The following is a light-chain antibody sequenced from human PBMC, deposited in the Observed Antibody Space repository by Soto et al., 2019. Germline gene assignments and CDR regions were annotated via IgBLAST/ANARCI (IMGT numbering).Light chain of an antibody. V-gene: IGKV3-20*01. J-gene: IGKJ4*01. CDR3: QQYGSSPS. Sequence: ELELTQSPGTLSLSPGERPTLSCRASQSVSSSYLAWYQQKPGXAPXXLIYGASSRATGIPDRFSGSGSGTEFTLPISRLEPEDSAVDDCQQYGSSPSFGGGTKVDI. CDR1: QSVSSSY. CDR2: GAS.